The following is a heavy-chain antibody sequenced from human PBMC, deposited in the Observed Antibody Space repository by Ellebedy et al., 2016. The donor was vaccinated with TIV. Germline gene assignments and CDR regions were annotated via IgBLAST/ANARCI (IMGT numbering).Heavy chain of an antibody. CDR2: IKQDGSEK. CDR1: GFTFSSFW. CDR3: ARDHPLGIENFDY. V-gene: IGHV3-7*01. D-gene: IGHD7-27*01. J-gene: IGHJ4*02. Sequence: GESLKISCAASGFTFSSFWMSWVRQAPGKGLEWVANIKQDGSEKDYVDSVKGRFTISRDNAKNTLYLQMNSLRAEDTAVYYCARDHPLGIENFDYWGQGTLVTVSS.